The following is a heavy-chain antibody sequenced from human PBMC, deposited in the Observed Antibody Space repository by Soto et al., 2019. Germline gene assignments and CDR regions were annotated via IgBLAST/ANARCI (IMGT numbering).Heavy chain of an antibody. Sequence: GESLKISCKGSGYSFTSYWIGWVRQMPGKGLEWMGIIYPGDSDTRYSPSFQGQVTISADKSISTAYLQWSSLKASDTAMYYCARHLMTTVTTGYFDYWGQGTLVTVSS. CDR2: IYPGDSDT. CDR1: GYSFTSYW. J-gene: IGHJ4*02. CDR3: ARHLMTTVTTGYFDY. D-gene: IGHD4-17*01. V-gene: IGHV5-51*01.